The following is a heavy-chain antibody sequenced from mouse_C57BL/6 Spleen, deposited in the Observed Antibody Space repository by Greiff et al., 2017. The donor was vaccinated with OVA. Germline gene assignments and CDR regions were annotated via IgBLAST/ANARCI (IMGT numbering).Heavy chain of an antibody. V-gene: IGHV1-7*01. CDR1: GYTFTSYW. Sequence: QVQLQQSGAELAKPGASVKLSCKASGYTFTSYWMHWVKQRPGQGLEWIGYINPSSGYTKYNQKFKDKATLTEDKSSSTAYMQLSSLTYEDSAVYDCAVSDYYGSSYGYFDVWGTGTTVTVSS. CDR2: INPSSGYT. D-gene: IGHD1-1*01. J-gene: IGHJ1*03. CDR3: AVSDYYGSSYGYFDV.